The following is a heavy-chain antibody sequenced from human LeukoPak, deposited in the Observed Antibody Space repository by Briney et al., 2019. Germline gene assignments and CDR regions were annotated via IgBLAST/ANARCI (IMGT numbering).Heavy chain of an antibody. Sequence: GGSLRLSCAASGFTFSSYGMHWIRQAPGKGLEWVAFIRNDGSIIYNADSVKGRFTISRDNSKNTLYLQMNSLRADDTAVYYCARDWYSKRPELWFGVHWGQGTLVTVSS. CDR1: GFTFSSYG. CDR3: ARDWYSKRPELWFGVH. V-gene: IGHV3-30*02. CDR2: IRNDGSII. D-gene: IGHD3-10*01. J-gene: IGHJ4*02.